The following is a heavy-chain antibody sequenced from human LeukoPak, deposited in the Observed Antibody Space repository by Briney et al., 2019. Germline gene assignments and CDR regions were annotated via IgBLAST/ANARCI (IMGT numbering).Heavy chain of an antibody. V-gene: IGHV4-34*01. CDR1: GESFSDHY. J-gene: IGHJ4*02. CDR2: INHSGST. CDR3: ARPRINYYDSSGYLR. D-gene: IGHD3-22*01. Sequence: SETLSLTCAVYGESFSDHYWSWIRQPPGKGLEWIGEINHSGSTNYNPSLKSRVTISVDTSKNQFSLKLSSVTAADTAVYYCARPRINYYDSSGYLRWSQGTLVTVSS.